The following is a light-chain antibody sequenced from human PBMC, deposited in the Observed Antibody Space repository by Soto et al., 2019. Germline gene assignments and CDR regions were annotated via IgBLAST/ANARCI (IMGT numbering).Light chain of an antibody. CDR1: SSDVGTYTY. CDR2: DVI. V-gene: IGLV2-11*01. Sequence: QSVLTRPRSESGSPGQAVTISCTGTSSDVGTYTYVSWYQQHPGKAPKLIIYDVIKRPSGVPDRFSGSKSGNTASLTISGLQAEDEADYYCCSYAGSYTHVFGTGTKVTVL. J-gene: IGLJ1*01. CDR3: CSYAGSYTHV.